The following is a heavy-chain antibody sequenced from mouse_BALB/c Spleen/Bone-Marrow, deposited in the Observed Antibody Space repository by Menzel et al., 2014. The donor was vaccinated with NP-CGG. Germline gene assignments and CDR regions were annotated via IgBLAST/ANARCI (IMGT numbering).Heavy chain of an antibody. Sequence: EVKLQESGPEPVKPGASVKMSCKASGYTFTDYHMKWVKQSHGKSLEWIGEINPNNGDTFYNQKYKGKATLTVDKPSSTAYMQLNSLTSEDSAAYYCARRQEDYYAWFAHWGQGTLVTVSA. CDR2: INPNNGDT. CDR1: GYTFTDYH. V-gene: IGHV1-18*01. D-gene: IGHD1-1*01. CDR3: ARRQEDYYAWFAH. J-gene: IGHJ3*01.